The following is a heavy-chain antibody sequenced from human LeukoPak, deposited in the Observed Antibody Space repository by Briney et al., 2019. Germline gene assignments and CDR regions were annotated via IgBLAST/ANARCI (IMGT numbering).Heavy chain of an antibody. Sequence: PGGSLRLSCAASGFTFSDYYMSWIRQAPGKGLEWVSYISSSSSYTNYADSVKGRFTISRDNAKNSLYLQMNSLRAEDTAVYYCASSYCSGGSCYSQETGDYGMDVWGQGTTVTVSS. CDR1: GFTFSDYY. V-gene: IGHV3-11*03. CDR2: ISSSSSYT. CDR3: ASSYCSGGSCYSQETGDYGMDV. D-gene: IGHD2-15*01. J-gene: IGHJ6*02.